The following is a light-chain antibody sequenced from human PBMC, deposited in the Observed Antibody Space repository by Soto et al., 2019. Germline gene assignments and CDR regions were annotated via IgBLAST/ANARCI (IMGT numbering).Light chain of an antibody. CDR1: SRDVGGYNY. V-gene: IGLV2-8*01. J-gene: IGLJ1*01. Sequence: QSVLTQPPSAAGAPGQSGTISCTGTSRDVGGYNYVSWYQQHPGKAPKLMIYEVSKRPSGVPDRFSGSKSGNTASLTVSGLQAEDEADYYCSSYAGTNNLGVFGTGTKVTVL. CDR2: EVS. CDR3: SSYAGTNNLGV.